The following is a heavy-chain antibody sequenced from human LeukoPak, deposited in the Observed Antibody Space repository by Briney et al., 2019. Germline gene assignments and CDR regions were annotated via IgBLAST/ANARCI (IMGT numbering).Heavy chain of an antibody. CDR1: GFTFSSYS. J-gene: IGHJ4*02. D-gene: IGHD2/OR15-2a*01. CDR2: ITSSGRYI. CDR3: TRKGSQWDFLVDY. V-gene: IGHV3-21*01. Sequence: PGGSLRLSCAASGFTFSSYSMNWVRQAPGKGLEWVSSITSSGRYIYYADSVKGWFTISRDNSENSLYLQMDSLTAEDTAVYYCTRKGSQWDFLVDYWGQGTRVAVSP.